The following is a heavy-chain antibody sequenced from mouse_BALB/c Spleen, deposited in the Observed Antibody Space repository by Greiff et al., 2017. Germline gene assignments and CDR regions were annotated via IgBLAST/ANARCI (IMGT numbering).Heavy chain of an antibody. Sequence: EVQGVESGGGLVQPGGSRKLSCAASGFTFSSFGMHWVRQAPEKGLEWVAYISSGSSTIYYADTVKGRFTISRDNPKNTLFLQMTSLRSEDTAMYYCARLDGNYAYYYAMDYWGQGTSVTVSS. J-gene: IGHJ4*01. CDR2: ISSGSSTI. V-gene: IGHV5-17*02. D-gene: IGHD2-1*01. CDR3: ARLDGNYAYYYAMDY. CDR1: GFTFSSFG.